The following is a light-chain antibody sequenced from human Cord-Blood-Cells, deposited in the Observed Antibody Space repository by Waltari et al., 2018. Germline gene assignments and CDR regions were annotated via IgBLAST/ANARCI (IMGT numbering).Light chain of an antibody. Sequence: DIVMTQSPDSLAVSLGERATINCKSSQSVLYSPNNKNYLAWYQQKPGQPPKLLIYWASTRESGFPDRFSGSGSGTDFTLTISSLQAEDVAVYYCQQYYSTPWTFGQGTKVEIK. CDR1: QSVLYSPNNKNY. V-gene: IGKV4-1*01. CDR3: QQYYSTPWT. J-gene: IGKJ1*01. CDR2: WAS.